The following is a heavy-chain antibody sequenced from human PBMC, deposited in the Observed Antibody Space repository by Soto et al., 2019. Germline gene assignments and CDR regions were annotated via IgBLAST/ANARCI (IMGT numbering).Heavy chain of an antibody. D-gene: IGHD6-13*01. V-gene: IGHV3-53*01. J-gene: IGHJ4*02. CDR1: GFTVSSKY. CDR2: IYSGGST. CDR3: ASGAAGATWSFGD. Sequence: EVQLVESGGGLIQPGGSLRLSCAASGFTVSSKYMSWVRQAPGKGLQWVSLIYSGGSTKYADSVKGRFTISRDDSKNTLYLQMNSLRAEDTAVSYCASGAAGATWSFGDWGQGTLVTVSS.